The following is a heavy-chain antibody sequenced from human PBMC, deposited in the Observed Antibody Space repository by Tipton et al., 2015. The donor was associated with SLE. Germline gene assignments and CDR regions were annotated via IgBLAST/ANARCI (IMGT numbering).Heavy chain of an antibody. CDR2: VYRTA. V-gene: IGHV4-38-2*01. CDR3: ARRYNWNYKDYFDY. J-gene: IGHJ4*02. CDR1: GYSISSGYY. Sequence: GLVKPSETLSLTCAVSGYSISSGYYWGWIRQSPVKGLEWIGIVYRTAYYNPSLKSRATISIDTSKNQFSLKLTSVTAADTAVYYCARRYNWNYKDYFDYWGQGTPVTVSS. D-gene: IGHD1-7*01.